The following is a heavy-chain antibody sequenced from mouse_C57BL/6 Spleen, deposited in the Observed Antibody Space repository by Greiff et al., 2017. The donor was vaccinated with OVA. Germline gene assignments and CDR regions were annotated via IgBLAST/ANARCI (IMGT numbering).Heavy chain of an antibody. CDR3: ASGYGSSYDY. D-gene: IGHD1-1*01. Sequence: VQLQQSGPELVKPGASVKISCKASGYTFTDYYMNWVKQSHGKSLEWIGDINPNNGGTSYNQKFKGKATLTVDKSSSTAYMALRSLTSEDSAVYYCASGYGSSYDYWGQGTTLTVSS. CDR2: INPNNGGT. V-gene: IGHV1-26*01. CDR1: GYTFTDYY. J-gene: IGHJ2*01.